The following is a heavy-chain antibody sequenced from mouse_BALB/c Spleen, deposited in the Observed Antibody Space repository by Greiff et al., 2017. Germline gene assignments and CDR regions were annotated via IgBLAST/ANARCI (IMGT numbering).Heavy chain of an antibody. D-gene: IGHD3-3*01. J-gene: IGHJ4*01. V-gene: IGHV1S41*01. CDR2: IAPGSGST. CDR1: GYTFTSYW. CDR3: ARGGTWAMDY. Sequence: DLVKPGASVKLSCKASGYTFTSYWINRIKQRPGQGLEWIGRIAPGSGSTYYNEMFKGKATLTVDTSSSTAYIQLSSLSSEDSAVYFCARGGTWAMDYWGQGTSVTVSS.